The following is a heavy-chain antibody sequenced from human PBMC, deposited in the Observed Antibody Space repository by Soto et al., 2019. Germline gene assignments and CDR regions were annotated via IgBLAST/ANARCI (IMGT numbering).Heavy chain of an antibody. V-gene: IGHV4-39*01. CDR2: IYYSGST. CDR3: AIPSMVRRGFIGVYYYGMDV. Sequence: SETLSLTCTVSGGSISSSCYYWGWIRQPPGKGLEWIGSIYYSGSTYYNPSLKSRVTISVDTSKNQFSLKLSSVTAADTAVYYCAIPSMVRRGFIGVYYYGMDVWGQGTTVTVSS. D-gene: IGHD3-10*01. J-gene: IGHJ6*02. CDR1: GGSISSSCYY.